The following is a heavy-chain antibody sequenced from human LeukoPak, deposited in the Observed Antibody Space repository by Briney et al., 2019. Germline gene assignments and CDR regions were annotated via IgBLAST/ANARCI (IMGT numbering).Heavy chain of an antibody. J-gene: IGHJ6*03. CDR3: ARDLGGYCSSTSCYNYMDV. V-gene: IGHV3-21*01. Sequence: GGSLRLSCAASGFTFSSYSMNWVRQAPGKGLEWVSSVSSSSYIYYADSVKGRFTISRDNAKNSLYLQMNSLRAEDTAAYYCARDLGGYCSSTSCYNYMDVWGKGTTVTVSS. D-gene: IGHD2-2*02. CDR1: GFTFSSYS. CDR2: VSSSSYI.